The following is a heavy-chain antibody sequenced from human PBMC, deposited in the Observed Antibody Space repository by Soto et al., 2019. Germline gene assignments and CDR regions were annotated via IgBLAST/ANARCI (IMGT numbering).Heavy chain of an antibody. Sequence: PGGSLSLSCAASGFTFSSYSMNWVRQAPGKGLEWVSSISSSSSYIYYADSVKGRFTISRDDAKNSLYLQMNSLRAEDTAVYYCARDDYGGNSDNWFDPWGQGTLVTVSS. CDR3: ARDDYGGNSDNWFDP. CDR1: GFTFSSYS. CDR2: ISSSSSYI. J-gene: IGHJ5*02. D-gene: IGHD4-17*01. V-gene: IGHV3-21*01.